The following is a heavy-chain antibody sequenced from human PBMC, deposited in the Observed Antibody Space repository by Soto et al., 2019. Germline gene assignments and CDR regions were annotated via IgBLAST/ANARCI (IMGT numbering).Heavy chain of an antibody. CDR1: GGPFSNDI. CDR3: ARDSPIGSTFSGYDAIDY. J-gene: IGHJ4*02. D-gene: IGHD5-12*01. CDR2: IIPLLNIA. Sequence: QVQLVQSGAEVKKPGSSVKVSCKASGGPFSNDIITWVRQAPGQGLEWMGRIIPLLNIAHYAQKFQGRVTTTADRSTGTAYMELNSLRSEDTAVYYCARDSPIGSTFSGYDAIDYWGQGTLVTVSS. V-gene: IGHV1-69*08.